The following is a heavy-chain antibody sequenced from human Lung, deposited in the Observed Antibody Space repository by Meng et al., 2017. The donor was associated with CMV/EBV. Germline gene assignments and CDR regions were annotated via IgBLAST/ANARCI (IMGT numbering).Heavy chain of an antibody. D-gene: IGHD6-6*01. CDR3: AAGPPSSSSSFFDY. Sequence: LXCTVSGGSVISGSYYWSWIRQPPGKGLEWIGYIYYSGSTNYNPSLKSRVTMSIDTSKNQFSLKLSSVTPADTAVYYCAAGPPSSSSSFFDYWGQGXLVTVSS. CDR2: IYYSGST. CDR1: GGSVISGSYY. V-gene: IGHV4-61*01. J-gene: IGHJ4*02.